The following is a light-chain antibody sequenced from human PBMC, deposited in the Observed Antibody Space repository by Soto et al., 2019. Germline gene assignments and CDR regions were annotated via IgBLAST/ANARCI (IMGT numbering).Light chain of an antibody. Sequence: DIQMTQSPSSLSASVGDRVTITCQASQDISNYLNWYQQKPGKAPKLLIYDAYNMETGVPSRFSGSGSETDFTFTISSVPPEDIATYYCQQYANLPLTFCGGTKVQIK. V-gene: IGKV1-33*01. CDR3: QQYANLPLT. J-gene: IGKJ4*01. CDR2: DAY. CDR1: QDISNY.